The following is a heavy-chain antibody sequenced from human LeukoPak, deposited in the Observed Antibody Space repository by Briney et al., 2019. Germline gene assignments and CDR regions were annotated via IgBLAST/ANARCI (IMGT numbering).Heavy chain of an antibody. CDR1: GYTFTGYY. D-gene: IGHD1-26*01. Sequence: ASVKVSCKASGYTFTGYYMHWVRQAPGQGLEWMGWINPNSGGTNYAQKFQGRVTMTRDTSISTAYMELSRLRSDDTAVYYCARDGLGVGATEYYYYYMDVWGKGTTVTVSS. J-gene: IGHJ6*03. V-gene: IGHV1-2*02. CDR3: ARDGLGVGATEYYYYYMDV. CDR2: INPNSGGT.